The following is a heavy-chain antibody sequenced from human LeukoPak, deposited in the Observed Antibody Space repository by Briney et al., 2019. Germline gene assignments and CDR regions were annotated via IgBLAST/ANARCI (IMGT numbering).Heavy chain of an antibody. CDR3: ARGGGLDV. J-gene: IGHJ6*02. CDR1: GFTFSSYW. CDR2: INQNGNVN. V-gene: IGHV3-7*03. Sequence: GSLRLSCAASGFTFSSYWMNWARQAPGKGLEWVASINQNGNVNYYVDSVKGRFTISRDNAKNSLYLQMSNLRAEDTAVYFCARGGGLDVWGQGATVTVSS. D-gene: IGHD3-16*01.